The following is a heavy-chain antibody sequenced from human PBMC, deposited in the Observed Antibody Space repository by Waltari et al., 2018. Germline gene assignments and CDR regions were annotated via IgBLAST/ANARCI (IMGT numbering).Heavy chain of an antibody. V-gene: IGHV4-34*01. CDR1: GGSFSGYY. Sequence: QVQLQQWGAGLLKPSETLSLTCAVYGGSFSGYYWSWIRQPPGKGLEWIGEINHSGSTNYNPSLKSRVTISVDTSKNQFSLKLSSVTAADTAVYYCARGSSSTFNGMDVWGQGTTVTVSS. CDR2: INHSGST. J-gene: IGHJ6*02. D-gene: IGHD2-2*01. CDR3: ARGSSSTFNGMDV.